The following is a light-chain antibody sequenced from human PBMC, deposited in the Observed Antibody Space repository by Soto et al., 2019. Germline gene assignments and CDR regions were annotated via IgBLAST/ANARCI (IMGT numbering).Light chain of an antibody. Sequence: QSVLTQPASVSGSPGQSITISCTGTSSDVGAYNYVSWYQQHPGKAPKLIIYEVSYRPSGISNRFSGSKSGNTASLTISGLQAEDETDYYCSSYTSSSTWVFGGGTKVTVL. J-gene: IGLJ3*02. CDR3: SSYTSSSTWV. V-gene: IGLV2-14*01. CDR1: SSDVGAYNY. CDR2: EVS.